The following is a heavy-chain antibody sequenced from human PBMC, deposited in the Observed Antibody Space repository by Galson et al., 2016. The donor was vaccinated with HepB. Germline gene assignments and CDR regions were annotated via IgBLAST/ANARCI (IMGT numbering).Heavy chain of an antibody. CDR2: IYSDGRT. CDR3: ATRLGYCRGGTCFGRY. CDR1: GFSVSDNY. Sequence: SLRLSCAVSGFSVSDNYMSWVRRAPGKGLEWASLIYSDGRTHHAESVKGRFTISRNNTKNTVYLQMNSLRVEDSAIYYCATRLGYCRGGTCFGRYWGQGSLVVVS. J-gene: IGHJ1*01. D-gene: IGHD2-15*01. V-gene: IGHV3-53*01.